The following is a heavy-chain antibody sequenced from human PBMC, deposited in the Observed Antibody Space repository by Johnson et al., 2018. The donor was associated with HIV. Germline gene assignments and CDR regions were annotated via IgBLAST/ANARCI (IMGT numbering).Heavy chain of an antibody. J-gene: IGHJ3*02. CDR3: ARDGSQLADAFDI. Sequence: QVQLVESGGGVVQPGRSLRLSCAASGFTFSSYAMSCVRQAPGKGLEWVAVISYDGSNKYYADSVKGRFTISRDNSKNTLYLQMNSLRAEDTAVYYCARDGSQLADAFDIWGQGTMVTVSS. D-gene: IGHD6-6*01. V-gene: IGHV3-30*04. CDR1: GFTFSSYA. CDR2: ISYDGSNK.